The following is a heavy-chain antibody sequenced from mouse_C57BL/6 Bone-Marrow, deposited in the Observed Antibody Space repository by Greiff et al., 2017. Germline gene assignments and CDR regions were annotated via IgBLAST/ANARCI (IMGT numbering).Heavy chain of an antibody. D-gene: IGHD1-1*01. V-gene: IGHV1-7*01. CDR1: GYTFTSYW. CDR3: AIYYYGSSGDY. Sequence: QVQLQQSGAELAKPGASVKLSCKASGYTFTSYWMHWVKQRPGQGLEWIGYINPSSGYTKYNQKFKDKATLTADKSSSTAYMHLSSLTYEDSAVYYCAIYYYGSSGDYWGQGTTLTVSA. J-gene: IGHJ2*01. CDR2: INPSSGYT.